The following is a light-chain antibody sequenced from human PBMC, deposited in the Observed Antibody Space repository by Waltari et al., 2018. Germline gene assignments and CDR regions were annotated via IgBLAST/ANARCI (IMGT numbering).Light chain of an antibody. CDR1: SSDVGSYDL. V-gene: IGLV2-23*01. CDR2: EGS. Sequence: QSALTQPASVSGSPGQSLTLSCTAASSDVGSYDLVSGDQQHPGKAPKLMIYEGSKRPSGVSNRFSGSKSGNTASLTISGLQAEDEADYYCCSYAGSSTPYVFGTGTKVTVL. CDR3: CSYAGSSTPYV. J-gene: IGLJ1*01.